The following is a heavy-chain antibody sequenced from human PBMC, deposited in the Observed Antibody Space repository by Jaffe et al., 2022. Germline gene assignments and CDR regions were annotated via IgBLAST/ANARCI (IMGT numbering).Heavy chain of an antibody. Sequence: QVQLVESGGGVVQPGGSLRLACAASGFTFSSHGMHWVRQAPGKGLEWVTFIWSDGSGKDYADSVKGRFTVSRDNSRNTQYLQMNSLRADDTAVYYCAKDLFGYGAFDIWGQGTMVTVSS. D-gene: IGHD5-12*01. CDR1: GFTFSSHG. CDR3: AKDLFGYGAFDI. V-gene: IGHV3-30*02. CDR2: IWSDGSGK. J-gene: IGHJ3*02.